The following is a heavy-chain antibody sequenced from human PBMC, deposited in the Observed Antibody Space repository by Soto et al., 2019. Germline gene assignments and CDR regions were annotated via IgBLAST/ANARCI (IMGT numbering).Heavy chain of an antibody. V-gene: IGHV4-59*01. Sequence: SATLSLTCTVSGCSIRSYYWSWIRQPPGKGLEWIGYMYNTGSTIYNPSLKSRVTISVDTSKNQFSLKLNSVTAADTAVYYCARDLWGYCGADCYPLDVWGQGTTVT. CDR3: ARDLWGYCGADCYPLDV. J-gene: IGHJ6*02. D-gene: IGHD2-21*02. CDR1: GCSIRSYY. CDR2: MYNTGST.